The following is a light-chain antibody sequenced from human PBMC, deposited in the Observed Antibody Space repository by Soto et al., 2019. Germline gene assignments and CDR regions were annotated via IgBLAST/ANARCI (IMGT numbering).Light chain of an antibody. CDR1: QSVSNS. Sequence: QMTQSPSSLSASVGDRVTITCRASQSVSNSLNWYQQKPGKVPKLLIYAASSLQSGVPSRFSASGSETDFTLSISSLQPEDIATYYCQQSFLTPPTFGQGTKVDVK. CDR2: AAS. CDR3: QQSFLTPPT. V-gene: IGKV1-39*01. J-gene: IGKJ1*01.